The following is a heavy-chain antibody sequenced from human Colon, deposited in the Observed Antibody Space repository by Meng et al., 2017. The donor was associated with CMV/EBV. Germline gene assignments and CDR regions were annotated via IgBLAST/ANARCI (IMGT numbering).Heavy chain of an antibody. CDR1: GYTFSDYF. D-gene: IGHD1-1*01. J-gene: IGHJ6*02. V-gene: IGHV1-2*02. CDR2: INPNSGDT. CDR3: ARAKLTGDSRYYGMAV. Sequence: ASVKVPCKASGYTFSDYFVQWVRQAPGQGLEWLGYINPNSGDTNYAQKFQGRVTLTRDTSVRTVYMELTSLTSDDTAMYFCARAKLTGDSRYYGMAVWGQGTAVTVSS.